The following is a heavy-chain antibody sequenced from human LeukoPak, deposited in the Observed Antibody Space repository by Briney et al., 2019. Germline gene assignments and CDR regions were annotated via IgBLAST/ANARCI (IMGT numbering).Heavy chain of an antibody. CDR2: INHSGSS. J-gene: IGHJ4*02. V-gene: IGHV4-34*01. Sequence: SETLSLTCAVYGGSFSGYYWSWIRQPPGKGLEWIGEINHSGSSNYNSSLKSRVTISADTSKNQFSLKLSSVTAADTAVYYCASSDDYGDYWGQGTLVTVSS. CDR1: GGSFSGYY. CDR3: ASSDDYGDY.